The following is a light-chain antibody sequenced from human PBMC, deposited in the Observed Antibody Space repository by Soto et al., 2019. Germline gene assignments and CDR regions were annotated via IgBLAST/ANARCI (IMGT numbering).Light chain of an antibody. J-gene: IGLJ1*01. CDR2: DVS. Sequence: QSVLTQPASVSGSPGQSITISCTGTSSDVGVYNYVSWYQQHPGKAPKLMIYDVSNRPSGVSNRFSGSKSGNTASLTISGLQAEDEADYYCSSYTGSSTLRVFGTGTKLTV. V-gene: IGLV2-14*01. CDR3: SSYTGSSTLRV. CDR1: SSDVGVYNY.